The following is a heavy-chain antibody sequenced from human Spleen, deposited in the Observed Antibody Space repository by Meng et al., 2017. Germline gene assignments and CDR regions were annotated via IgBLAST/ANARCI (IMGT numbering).Heavy chain of an antibody. CDR1: GGSISSGGYY. D-gene: IGHD3-10*01. CDR2: IYYSGTT. J-gene: IGHJ5*02. CDR3: ARDGVGYGSGTNKWFDP. V-gene: IGHV4-31*03. Sequence: QLRLQDSGPDLVTPSHTLSLSCTVSGGSISSGGYYWNWIRHHPGKGLEWIGYIYYSGTTYYNPSLKSRVTMSVETSKNQFSLKLSSVTAADTAVYFCARDGVGYGSGTNKWFDPWGQGTLVTVSS.